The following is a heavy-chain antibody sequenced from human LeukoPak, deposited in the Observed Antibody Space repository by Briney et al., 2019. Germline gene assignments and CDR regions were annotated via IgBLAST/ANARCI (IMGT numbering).Heavy chain of an antibody. CDR2: IIPIFGTA. CDR1: GGTFSSYA. CDR3: AREAMVRGVRLFDY. V-gene: IGHV1-69*01. D-gene: IGHD3-10*01. Sequence: SVKVSCKASGGTFSSYAISWVRQAPGQGLEWMGGIIPIFGTANYAQKFQGRVTITADESTSTAYMELSSLRSEDTAVYYCAREAMVRGVRLFDYWGQGTPVTVSS. J-gene: IGHJ4*02.